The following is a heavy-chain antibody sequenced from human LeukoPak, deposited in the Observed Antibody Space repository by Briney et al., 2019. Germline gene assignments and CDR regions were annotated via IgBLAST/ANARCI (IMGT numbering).Heavy chain of an antibody. CDR2: ISSSSSYI. V-gene: IGHV3-21*01. CDR1: GFTFSSYS. D-gene: IGHD3-22*01. CDR3: ASSGYYEEKEIY. J-gene: IGHJ4*02. Sequence: PGGSLRLSCAASGFTFSSYSMNWVRQAPGKGLEWVSSISSSSSYIYYADSVKGRFTISRDNAKNSLCLQMNSLRAEDTAVYYCASSGYYEEKEIYWGQGTLVTVSS.